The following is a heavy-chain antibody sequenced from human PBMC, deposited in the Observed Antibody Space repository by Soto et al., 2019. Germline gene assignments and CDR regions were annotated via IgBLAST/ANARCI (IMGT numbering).Heavy chain of an antibody. J-gene: IGHJ4*02. CDR3: ANGPHFDY. CDR2: IKQDGSDT. Sequence: GGSLRLSCAASGFTFSNYAMAWVRQAPGRGLEWVANIKQDGSDTYYVDSVKGRFTISRDNAKNSLYLQMNSLRAEDTAVYYCANGPHFDYWGQGTLVTVSS. V-gene: IGHV3-7*01. CDR1: GFTFSNYA. D-gene: IGHD4-17*01.